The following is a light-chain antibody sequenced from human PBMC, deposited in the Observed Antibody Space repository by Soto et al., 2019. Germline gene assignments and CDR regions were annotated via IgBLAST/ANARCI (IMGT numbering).Light chain of an antibody. CDR1: QSVNTNY. J-gene: IGKJ1*01. V-gene: IGKV3-20*01. Sequence: EIVLTQSPGTLSLSPGERATLSCRASQSVNTNYLAWYQHKPGQAPRLLIYGASSRATGIPDRFSGSGSGTDFTLTISRLEPEDFAVYYCQQYGSSPWTFGQGTKVEIK. CDR3: QQYGSSPWT. CDR2: GAS.